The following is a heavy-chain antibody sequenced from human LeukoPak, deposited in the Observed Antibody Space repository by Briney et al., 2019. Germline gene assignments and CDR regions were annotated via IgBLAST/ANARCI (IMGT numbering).Heavy chain of an antibody. J-gene: IGHJ3*02. D-gene: IGHD2-2*01. CDR1: GFTFSSYW. CDR2: INSDGSST. CDR3: GRETSTSFDI. Sequence: GGSLRLSCAASGFTFSSYWMHWVRQAPGKGLVWVSRINSDGSSTSYADSVKGRFSISRDNAKNTLYLQMNSLRAGDTAVYYCGRETSTSFDIWGQGTMVTVSS. V-gene: IGHV3-74*01.